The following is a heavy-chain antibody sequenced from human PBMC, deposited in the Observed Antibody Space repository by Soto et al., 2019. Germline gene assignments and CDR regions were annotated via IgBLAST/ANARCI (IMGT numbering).Heavy chain of an antibody. CDR2: MNPNSGNT. V-gene: IGHV1-8*01. CDR3: GRGADFWSGYYGDY. Sequence: ASVKVSCKASGYTFTSYDINWVRQATGQGLEWMGWMNPNSGNTGYAQKFQGRVTMTRNTSISTAYMELSSLRSEDTAVYYCGRGADFWSGYYGDYWGQGTLVTVSS. D-gene: IGHD3-3*01. CDR1: GYTFTSYD. J-gene: IGHJ4*02.